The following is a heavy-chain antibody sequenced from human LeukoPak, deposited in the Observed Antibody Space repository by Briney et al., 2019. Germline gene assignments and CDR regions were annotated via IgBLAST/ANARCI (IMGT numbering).Heavy chain of an antibody. Sequence: GGSLRLSCAASGFSFSDFTMNWVRQAPGKGLEWVASISGDTGYIDYSDSLEGRFTITRDNSKNSLYLQMNSLRAEDTALYYCAKDIRGSTSWYGLDYWGQGTLVTVSS. D-gene: IGHD2-2*01. CDR3: AKDIRGSTSWYGLDY. J-gene: IGHJ4*02. V-gene: IGHV3-21*04. CDR2: ISGDTGYI. CDR1: GFSFSDFT.